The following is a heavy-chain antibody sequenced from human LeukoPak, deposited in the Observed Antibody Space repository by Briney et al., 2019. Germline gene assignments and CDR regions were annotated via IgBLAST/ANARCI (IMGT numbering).Heavy chain of an antibody. D-gene: IGHD3-16*01. Sequence: SGTLSLTCTVSGGSISSGGDYWSWIRQHPGKGLEWIGYIYYSGSTYYNPSLKSRVTISVDTSKNQFSLKLSSVTAADTAVYYCARAVGGAFDIWGQGTMVTVSS. V-gene: IGHV4-30-4*08. J-gene: IGHJ3*02. CDR2: IYYSGST. CDR3: ARAVGGAFDI. CDR1: GGSISSGGDY.